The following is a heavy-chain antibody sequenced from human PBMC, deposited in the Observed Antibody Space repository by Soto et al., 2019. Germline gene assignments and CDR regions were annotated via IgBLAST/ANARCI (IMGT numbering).Heavy chain of an antibody. CDR1: GGSISGYY. V-gene: IGHV4-59*08. CDR2: IYYTGST. J-gene: IGHJ6*03. Sequence: SETLSLTCTVSGGSISGYYWSWIRQPPGKGLAWIGYIYYTGSTNYNPSLKSRATISVDTSRNQFALKLSSVTAADTAVYYCARTHTNHAYYCYDMDVWGKGTRVTLAS. CDR3: ARTHTNHAYYCYDMDV.